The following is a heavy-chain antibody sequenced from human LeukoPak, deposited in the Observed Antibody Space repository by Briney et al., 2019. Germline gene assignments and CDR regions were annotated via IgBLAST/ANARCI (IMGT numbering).Heavy chain of an antibody. Sequence: GGSLRLPCAASGFTFSSYSMNWVRQAPGKGLEWVSSISSSSSYIYYADSVKGRFTISRDNAKNSLYLQMNSLRAEDTAVYYCARDLYNWNDRGDNWFDPWGQGTLVTVSS. V-gene: IGHV3-21*01. D-gene: IGHD1-20*01. CDR1: GFTFSSYS. CDR3: ARDLYNWNDRGDNWFDP. CDR2: ISSSSSYI. J-gene: IGHJ5*02.